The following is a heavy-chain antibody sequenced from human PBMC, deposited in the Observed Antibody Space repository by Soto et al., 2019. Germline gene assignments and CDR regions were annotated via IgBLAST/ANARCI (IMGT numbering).Heavy chain of an antibody. CDR2: INAGNGNT. V-gene: IGHV1-3*01. J-gene: IGHJ5*01. CDR3: ARAYGSGTYVNHFHS. CDR1: GYTFTSYT. D-gene: IGHD3-10*01. Sequence: QVSLVQSGADMEKPGASMKVSCKTSGYTFTSYTVHWVRQAPGQSLQWMGWINAGNGNTKYSQSFQDRVTITRDTSASTVYMELTSLTSEDTAMYYCARAYGSGTYVNHFHSWGQGVLVTVSS.